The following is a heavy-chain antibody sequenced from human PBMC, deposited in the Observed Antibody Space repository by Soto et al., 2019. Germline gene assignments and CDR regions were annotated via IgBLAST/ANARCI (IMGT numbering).Heavy chain of an antibody. V-gene: IGHV1-18*01. CDR2: IGADNGDT. J-gene: IGHJ5*02. CDR1: GYTFSTYG. Sequence: ASVKVSCKASGYTFSTYGFSCVRQAPGQGLEWMGWIGADNGDTNYAQNFQGRVTMTTDTSTTTSYMELRSLTSDDTAVYFCARDWKGAEGFDPWGQGTLVTVSS. D-gene: IGHD1-1*01. CDR3: ARDWKGAEGFDP.